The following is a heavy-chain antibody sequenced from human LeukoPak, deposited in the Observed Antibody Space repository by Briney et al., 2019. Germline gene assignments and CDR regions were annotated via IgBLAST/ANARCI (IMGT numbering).Heavy chain of an antibody. CDR3: AKILAYCSSTSCSDDY. Sequence: GGSLRLSCAASGFTFSSYAMSWVRQAPGKGLEWVSAISGSGGSTYYADSVKGRFTISRDNSKNTLYLQMNSLRAEDTAVYYCAKILAYCSSTSCSDDYWGQGTLVTVPS. CDR2: ISGSGGST. V-gene: IGHV3-23*01. J-gene: IGHJ4*02. D-gene: IGHD2-2*01. CDR1: GFTFSSYA.